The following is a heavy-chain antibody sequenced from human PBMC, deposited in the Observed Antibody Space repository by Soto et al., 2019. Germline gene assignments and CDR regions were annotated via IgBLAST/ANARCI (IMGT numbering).Heavy chain of an antibody. CDR2: ISFDGSYR. V-gene: IGHV3-30*18. CDR1: GFPFSSYG. Sequence: QVQLVESGGGVVQPGRSLRLSCAASGFPFSSYGMHWVRHAPGKGLEWVAIISFDGSYRYFADSVKGRFTISRDNSKNTLYLQMNSLRPEDTAVYYCAKDRGVDSSGWRAVYLQQWGQGTLVTVSS. D-gene: IGHD6-19*01. J-gene: IGHJ1*01. CDR3: AKDRGVDSSGWRAVYLQQ.